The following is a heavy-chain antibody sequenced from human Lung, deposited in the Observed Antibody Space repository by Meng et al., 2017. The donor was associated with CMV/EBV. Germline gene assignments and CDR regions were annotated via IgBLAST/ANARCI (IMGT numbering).Heavy chain of an antibody. CDR3: ARRSGSYVNAFEF. CDR1: GFTFSSYE. J-gene: IGHJ3*01. D-gene: IGHD1-26*01. V-gene: IGHV3-48*03. CDR2: ISSSDSTM. Sequence: AGTXTLXCAVSGFTFSSYEMNWDRQAPGKGLEWVSYISSSDSTMYYADSVKGRFTISRDNAKNSLYLQMNSRRVEDTAVYFCARRSGSYVNAFEFWGQATMVTVSS.